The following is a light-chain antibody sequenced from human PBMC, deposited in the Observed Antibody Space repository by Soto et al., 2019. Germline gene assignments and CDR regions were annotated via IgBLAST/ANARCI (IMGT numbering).Light chain of an antibody. CDR1: SSNIGSNY. J-gene: IGLJ2*01. V-gene: IGLV1-47*01. CDR3: AAWDDNLSGVV. CDR2: RNN. Sequence: QSALTQPPSASGTPGQRVTISCSGSSSNIGSNYVYWYQQLPGRAPKVFIYRNNQRPSGVPDRFSGSKSGTSASLAISGLRSEDEADYYCAAWDDNLSGVVFGGGTKLTVL.